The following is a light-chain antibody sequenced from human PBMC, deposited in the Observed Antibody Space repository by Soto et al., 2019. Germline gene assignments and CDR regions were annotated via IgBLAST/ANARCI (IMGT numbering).Light chain of an antibody. CDR1: QSISSW. J-gene: IGKJ4*02. Sequence: DIQMTQSPSTLSASVGERVTITCRASQSISSWLAWYQQKQGKAPKLLIYKASSFEGGVPSRFSGSGSGTEFNLTISSLQPDDFATYYCQQYITYPLTFGGGTTVEI. CDR2: KAS. V-gene: IGKV1-5*03. CDR3: QQYITYPLT.